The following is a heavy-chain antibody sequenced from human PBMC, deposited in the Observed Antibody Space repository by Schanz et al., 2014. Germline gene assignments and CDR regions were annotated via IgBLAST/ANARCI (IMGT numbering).Heavy chain of an antibody. D-gene: IGHD3-10*01. V-gene: IGHV3-23*04. Sequence: VQLVESGGGVVQPGRSLRLSCAASGFTFTTHSMTWVRQAPGKGLEWVSGISGSGGSTYYADSVKGRFTISRDNSKTTLSLQMNSLRAEDTAVYYCARDFDDRRGYGSGYWLGDCMDVWGQGTTVTVSS. J-gene: IGHJ6*02. CDR1: GFTFTTHS. CDR3: ARDFDDRRGYGSGYWLGDCMDV. CDR2: ISGSGGST.